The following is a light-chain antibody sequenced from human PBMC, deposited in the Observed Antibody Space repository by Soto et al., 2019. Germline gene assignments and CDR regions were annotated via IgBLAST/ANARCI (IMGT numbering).Light chain of an antibody. V-gene: IGKV1-27*01. CDR2: AAS. CDR3: QKYDRDPFT. J-gene: IGKJ3*01. CDR1: QDIRNY. Sequence: DIQMTQSPSSLSVSVGDRVTITCRASQDIRNYLAWYQQRPGKVPKLLIYAASTLQSGVPSRFSGSGSGTDFTLTINSLQPEDIATYYCQKYDRDPFTIGPGTQVDFK.